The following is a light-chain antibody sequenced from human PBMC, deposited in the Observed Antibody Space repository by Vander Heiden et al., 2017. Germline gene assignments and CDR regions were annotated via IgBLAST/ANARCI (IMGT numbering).Light chain of an antibody. V-gene: IGKV1-39*01. CDR2: AAS. CDR1: QSISSY. Sequence: DIQMTQSPSSLSASVGDRVTITCRASQSISSYLNWYQQKPGKAPKLLIYAASSLQSGVPSRFSGSGSGTDFTLTISRLQPEDFATYYCQQSYSTHRFGPGTKVDIK. J-gene: IGKJ3*01. CDR3: QQSYSTHR.